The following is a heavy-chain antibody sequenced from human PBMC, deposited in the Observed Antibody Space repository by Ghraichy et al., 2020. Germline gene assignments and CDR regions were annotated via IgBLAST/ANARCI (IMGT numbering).Heavy chain of an antibody. CDR2: INPNSGGT. CDR3: ARDRAARPYYYYYYGMDV. Sequence: ASVKVSCKASGYTFTGYYMHWVRQAPGQGLEWMGWINPNSGGTNYAQKFQGRVTMTRDTFISTAYMELSRLRSDNTAVYYCARDRAARPYYYYYYGMDVWGQGTTVTVSS. D-gene: IGHD6-6*01. J-gene: IGHJ6*02. CDR1: GYTFTGYY. V-gene: IGHV1-2*02.